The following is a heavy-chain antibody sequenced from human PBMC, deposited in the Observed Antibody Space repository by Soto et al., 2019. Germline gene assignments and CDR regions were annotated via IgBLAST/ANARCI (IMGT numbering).Heavy chain of an antibody. J-gene: IGHJ5*02. CDR1: GGSISSYS. Sequence: QVQLQESGPGLVKPSETLSLTCTVSGGSISSYSWSWIRQPPGKGLEWIGHINYSGSTNYNPSLKSRVTISVDMSKNQFSLKLSSVTAPATAIYYCARDLGYSSSSLGWFDPWGQGTLVTVSS. CDR3: ARDLGYSSSSLGWFDP. D-gene: IGHD6-6*01. V-gene: IGHV4-59*01. CDR2: INYSGST.